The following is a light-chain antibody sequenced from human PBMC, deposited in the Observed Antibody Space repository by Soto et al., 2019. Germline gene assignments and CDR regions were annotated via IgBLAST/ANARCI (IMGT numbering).Light chain of an antibody. CDR1: QSVSSSF. CDR3: QHYGDSRT. CDR2: GAA. V-gene: IGKV3-20*01. J-gene: IGKJ1*01. Sequence: ELVLTQSPGTLSLSTKERETHSCRASQSVSSSFLAWYQQKPGQAPRLLIYGAASRATGIPDRFSGSGSRTDFTLSISRLEPEDFAVYYCQHYGDSRTFGQGTKVDIK.